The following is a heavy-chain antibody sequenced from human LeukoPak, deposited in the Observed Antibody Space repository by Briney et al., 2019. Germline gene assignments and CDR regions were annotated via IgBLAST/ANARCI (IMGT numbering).Heavy chain of an antibody. Sequence: GASVKVSCKASGYTFTSSPITCGRHAPGQGLEWMGWITTYNGNTNYAQKLQGRVTMTTDTSTSTAYMDLRGLRSDDTAVYYCASGYDYGGFVGDCLYWGQGTLVTVSS. CDR2: ITTYNGNT. CDR3: ASGYDYGGFVGDCLY. V-gene: IGHV1-18*01. CDR1: GYTFTSSP. D-gene: IGHD4-23*01. J-gene: IGHJ4*02.